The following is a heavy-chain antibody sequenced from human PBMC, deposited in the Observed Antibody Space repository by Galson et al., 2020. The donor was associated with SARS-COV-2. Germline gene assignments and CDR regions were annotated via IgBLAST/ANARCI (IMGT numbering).Heavy chain of an antibody. Sequence: GGSLRLSCAASGFTFSNYWMHWVRQAPGKGLVWVARIYNYESSTMYADSVKGRFTISRDNAKNTLYLQMNSLRVEDTAVYFCARADYGDYLRVYYGMDVWGPGTTVTVSS. V-gene: IGHV3-74*03. J-gene: IGHJ6*02. CDR2: IYNYESST. D-gene: IGHD4-17*01. CDR1: GFTFSNYW. CDR3: ARADYGDYLRVYYGMDV.